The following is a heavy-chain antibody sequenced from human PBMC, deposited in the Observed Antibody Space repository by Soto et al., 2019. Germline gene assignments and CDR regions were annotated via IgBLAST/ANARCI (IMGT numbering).Heavy chain of an antibody. V-gene: IGHV1-69*01. Sequence: QAQVVQSGAEVRKPGSSVKLSCKASEGTFNSYAIAWVRQAPGQGLEWMGGIIPYYNTLNYAQKFQDRVTITADDSTNTVDMELSSLRSDDTAVDFCASGASSWYPYYFDSWAQGTLVTVSS. CDR2: IIPYYNTL. CDR1: EGTFNSYA. D-gene: IGHD6-13*01. J-gene: IGHJ4*02. CDR3: ASGASSWYPYYFDS.